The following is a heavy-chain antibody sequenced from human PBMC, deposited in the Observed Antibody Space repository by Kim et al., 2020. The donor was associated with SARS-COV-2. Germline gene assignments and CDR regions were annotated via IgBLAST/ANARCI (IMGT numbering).Heavy chain of an antibody. D-gene: IGHD3-3*01. V-gene: IGHV4-34*01. Sequence: PSLKSRVTISVDTSKNQFSLKLSSVTAADTAVYYCARGSFWSGYYVGSDYWGQGTLVTVSS. J-gene: IGHJ4*02. CDR3: ARGSFWSGYYVGSDY.